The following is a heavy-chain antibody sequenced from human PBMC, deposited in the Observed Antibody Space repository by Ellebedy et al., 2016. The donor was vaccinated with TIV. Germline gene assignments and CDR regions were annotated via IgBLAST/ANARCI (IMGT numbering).Heavy chain of an antibody. D-gene: IGHD5-18*01. CDR3: ARHVGGYSYGYYYYYGMDV. Sequence: MPSETLSLTCTVSGGSISSSSYYWSWIRQPPGKGLEWIGYIYYSGSTNYNPSLKSRVTISVDPSKNQFSLKLSSVTAADTAVYYCARHVGGYSYGYYYYYGMDVWGQGTTVTVSS. V-gene: IGHV4-61*05. CDR2: IYYSGST. CDR1: GGSISSSSYY. J-gene: IGHJ6*02.